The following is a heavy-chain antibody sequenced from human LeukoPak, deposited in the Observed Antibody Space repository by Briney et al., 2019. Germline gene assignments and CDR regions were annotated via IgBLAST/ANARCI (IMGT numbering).Heavy chain of an antibody. V-gene: IGHV3-43*01. D-gene: IGHD3-10*02. CDR3: AKELDTMFFDY. J-gene: IGHJ4*02. CDR2: AGWAGGTT. Sequence: GGSLRRSCATSGFNFDRYTIHWVRQAPGKGLEWVSLAGWAGGTTFYSDSVRGRFTISRDSGRKSVYLQMNSLTTDDTAFYFCAKELDTMFFDYWGQGALVTVSS. CDR1: GFNFDRYT.